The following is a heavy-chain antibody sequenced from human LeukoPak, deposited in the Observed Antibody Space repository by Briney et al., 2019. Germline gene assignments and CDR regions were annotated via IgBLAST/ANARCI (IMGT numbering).Heavy chain of an antibody. CDR2: IYYSGST. Sequence: SETLSLTCAVSGGSISSYYWSWIRQPPGKGLEWIGYIYYSGSTNYNPSLKSRVTISVDTSKNQFSLKLSSVTAADTAVYYCARDGYNPPHYYGMDVWGQGTTVTVSS. V-gene: IGHV4-59*01. CDR3: ARDGYNPPHYYGMDV. CDR1: GGSISSYY. J-gene: IGHJ6*02. D-gene: IGHD5-24*01.